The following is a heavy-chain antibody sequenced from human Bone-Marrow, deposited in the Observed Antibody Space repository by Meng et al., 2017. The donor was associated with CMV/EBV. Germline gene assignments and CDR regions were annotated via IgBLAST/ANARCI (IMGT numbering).Heavy chain of an antibody. J-gene: IGHJ4*02. CDR3: ARGHYGYFVS. CDR1: GGSISSSSYY. CDR2: IYYSGST. D-gene: IGHD5-18*01. Sequence: TCTVSGGSISSSSYYWGWIRQPPGKGLEWIGSIYYSGSTYYNPSLKSRVTISVDTSKNQFPLKLSSVTAADTAVYYCARGHYGYFVSWGQGTLVTVSS. V-gene: IGHV4-39*06.